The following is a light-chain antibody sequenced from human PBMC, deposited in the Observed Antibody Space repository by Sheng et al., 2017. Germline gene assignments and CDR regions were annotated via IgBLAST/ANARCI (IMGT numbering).Light chain of an antibody. J-gene: IGKJ1*01. V-gene: IGKV1-8*01. CDR3: QNYKSAPLT. Sequence: AIRMTQSPPSLSASTGDRVTITCRASQDISTYLAWYQHKPGKAPKLLIYAASTLQSGVPSRFIGSGSGTDFTLTISSLQPEDVATYYCQNYKSAPLTFGQGTRVEI. CDR1: QDISTY. CDR2: AAS.